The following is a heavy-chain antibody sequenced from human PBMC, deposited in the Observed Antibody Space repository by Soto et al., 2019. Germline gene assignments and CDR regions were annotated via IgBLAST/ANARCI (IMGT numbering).Heavy chain of an antibody. CDR2: IYYSGST. CDR1: GGSVSSGSYY. CDR3: ARGTIYGSGPYLLDY. V-gene: IGHV4-61*01. D-gene: IGHD3-10*01. Sequence: SDTLSLTCTVSGGSVSSGSYYWSWIRQPPGKGLEWIGYIYYSGSTNYNPSLKSRVTISVDTSKNQFSLKLSSVTAADTAVYYCARGTIYGSGPYLLDYWGQGTLVTVSS. J-gene: IGHJ4*02.